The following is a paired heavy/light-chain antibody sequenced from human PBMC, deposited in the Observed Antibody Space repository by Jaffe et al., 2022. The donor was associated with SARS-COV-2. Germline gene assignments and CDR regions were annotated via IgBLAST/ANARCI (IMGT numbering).Light chain of an antibody. Sequence: QSALTQPASLSGSPGQSITISCTGSSSDVGGYRYVSWYQQHPGKVPKLMIYEVSNRPSGVPDRFSGSKSGNTASLTISGLQAEDEADYYCSSYTNINTVVFGGGTKLTVL. CDR3: SSYTNINTVV. CDR1: SSDVGGYRY. J-gene: IGLJ2*01. CDR2: EVS. V-gene: IGLV2-14*01.
Heavy chain of an antibody. CDR3: ARDLDYRLHFGVGNY. J-gene: IGHJ4*02. Sequence: QVQLVQSGAEVKKPGASVKVSCKASGYTFTSYGISWVRRAPGQGLEWMGWISVNTGNTNYAENLQGRVTMTRDTSTSTVYVELRSLRSDDTAVYFCARDLDYRLHFGVGNYWGQGTLVTVSS. V-gene: IGHV1-18*01. CDR1: GYTFTSYG. D-gene: IGHD3-10*01. CDR2: ISVNTGNT.